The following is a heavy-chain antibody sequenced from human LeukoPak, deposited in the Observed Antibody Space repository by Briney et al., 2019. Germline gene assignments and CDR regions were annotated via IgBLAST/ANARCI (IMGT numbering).Heavy chain of an antibody. V-gene: IGHV3-30*02. Sequence: GGSLRLSCAASGFTFSSYGMHWVRQAPGKGLEWVAFIRYDGSNKYYADSVKGRFTISRDNSKNTLYLQMNSLRAEDTAVYYCAKPTKYCSSTSCSLDYWGQGTLVTVSS. CDR3: AKPTKYCSSTSCSLDY. CDR2: IRYDGSNK. D-gene: IGHD2-2*01. CDR1: GFTFSSYG. J-gene: IGHJ4*02.